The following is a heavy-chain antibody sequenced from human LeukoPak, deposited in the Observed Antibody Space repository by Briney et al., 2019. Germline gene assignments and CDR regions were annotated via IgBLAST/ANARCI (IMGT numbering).Heavy chain of an antibody. CDR1: GFTFSSYS. D-gene: IGHD4-17*01. CDR3: ARTYGDLYFDY. V-gene: IGHV3-21*01. J-gene: IGHJ4*02. CDR2: ISSSSGYI. Sequence: GGSLRLSCAASGFTFSSYSMNWVRQAPGKGLEWVSFISSSSGYIYYADSVKSRFTISRDNAKNSLYLQMNSLRAEDTAVFYCARTYGDLYFDYWGQGTLVTVSS.